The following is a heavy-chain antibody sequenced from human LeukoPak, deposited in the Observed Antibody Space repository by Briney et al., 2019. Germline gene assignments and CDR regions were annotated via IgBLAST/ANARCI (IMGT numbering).Heavy chain of an antibody. Sequence: PSETLSLTCTVSGGSISSGGYSWSWIRQPPGEGLEWIGYIYHSGSTYYNPSLKSRVTISVDRSKNQFSLKLSSVTAADTAVYYCARADSPYYFDYWGQGTLVTVSS. CDR1: GGSISSGGYS. V-gene: IGHV4-30-2*01. CDR3: ARADSPYYFDY. J-gene: IGHJ4*02. CDR2: IYHSGST. D-gene: IGHD5-18*01.